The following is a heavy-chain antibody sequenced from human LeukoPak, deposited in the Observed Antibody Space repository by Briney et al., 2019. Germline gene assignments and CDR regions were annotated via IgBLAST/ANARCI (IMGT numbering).Heavy chain of an antibody. CDR3: ARPFGGFCKNGVCYRRYYFDY. CDR1: GGSISSGSYY. V-gene: IGHV4-61*02. CDR2: IYTSGST. D-gene: IGHD2-8*01. Sequence: SETLPLTCTVSGGSISSGSYYWSWIRQPAGKGLEWIGRIYTSGSTNYNPSLKSRVTISVDTSKNQFSLKLSSVTAADTAVYYCARPFGGFCKNGVCYRRYYFDYWGQGTLVTVSS. J-gene: IGHJ4*02.